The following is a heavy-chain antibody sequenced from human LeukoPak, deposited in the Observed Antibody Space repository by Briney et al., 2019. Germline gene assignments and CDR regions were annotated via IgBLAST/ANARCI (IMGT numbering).Heavy chain of an antibody. CDR3: ANSFSNYYDSSGYFDY. CDR1: GGTFSSYA. Sequence: GSSAKVSCKXSGGTFSSYAISWVRQTPGQGLEWMGGIIPIFGTANYSQKFQGRVTITADESTSTAYMELSSLRSEDTAVYYCANSFSNYYDSSGYFDYWGQGTLVTVSS. V-gene: IGHV1-69*01. J-gene: IGHJ4*02. D-gene: IGHD3-22*01. CDR2: IIPIFGTA.